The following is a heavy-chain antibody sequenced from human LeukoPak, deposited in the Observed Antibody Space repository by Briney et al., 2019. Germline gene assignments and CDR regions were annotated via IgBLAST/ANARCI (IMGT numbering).Heavy chain of an antibody. CDR3: VRGYSFGPYGMDV. Sequence: GGSLRLSCSASGFHFSSYAMRWVRQAPGKGLEYVSAISDSGGSTYYAHSVKGRFTISRDNSKNTLYLQMSSLRAEDTAVYFCVRGYSFGPYGMDVWGQGTTVTVSS. D-gene: IGHD2-15*01. V-gene: IGHV3-64D*09. J-gene: IGHJ6*02. CDR2: ISDSGGST. CDR1: GFHFSSYA.